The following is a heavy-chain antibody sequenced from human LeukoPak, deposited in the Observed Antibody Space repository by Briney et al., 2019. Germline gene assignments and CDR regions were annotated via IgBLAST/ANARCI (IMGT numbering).Heavy chain of an antibody. Sequence: SETLSLTCTVSGGSISSGDYYWSWIRQPPGKGLEWIGCIYYSGSTYYNPSLKSRVTISVDTSKNQFSLKLSSVTAADTAVYYCARYGSGITGFDYWGQGTLVTVSS. V-gene: IGHV4-30-4*01. CDR3: ARYGSGITGFDY. CDR1: GGSISSGDYY. J-gene: IGHJ4*02. D-gene: IGHD3-10*01. CDR2: IYYSGST.